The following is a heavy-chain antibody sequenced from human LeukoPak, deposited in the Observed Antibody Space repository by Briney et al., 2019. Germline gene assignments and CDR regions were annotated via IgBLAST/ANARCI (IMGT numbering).Heavy chain of an antibody. Sequence: GRSLRLSCAASGFTFSSYGMHWVRQAPGKGLEWVAVIWYDGSNKYYADSVKGRFTISRDNSKNTLYLQMNSLRAEDTAVYYCARDLGLNTVTTCVFWYWGQGTLVTVSS. CDR1: GFTFSSYG. CDR2: IWYDGSNK. D-gene: IGHD4-17*01. V-gene: IGHV3-33*01. CDR3: ARDLGLNTVTTCVFWY. J-gene: IGHJ4*02.